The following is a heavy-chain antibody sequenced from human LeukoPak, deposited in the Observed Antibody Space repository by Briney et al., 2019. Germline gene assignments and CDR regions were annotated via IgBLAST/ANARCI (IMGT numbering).Heavy chain of an antibody. D-gene: IGHD2-2*01. CDR1: GYSFTSYW. J-gene: IGHJ4*02. CDR2: IYPGDSDT. CDR3: ARQYCSSTSCYSHRGNFDY. V-gene: IGHV5-51*01. Sequence: GESLKISCKGSGYSFTSYWIGWVRQMPGKGLEWMGIIYPGDSDTRYSPSFQGQVTISADKSISTAYLQWSSLKASDTAMYYCARQYCSSTSCYSHRGNFDYWGQGTLVTVSX.